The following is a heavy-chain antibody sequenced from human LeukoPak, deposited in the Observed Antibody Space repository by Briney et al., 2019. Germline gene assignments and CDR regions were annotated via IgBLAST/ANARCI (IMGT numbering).Heavy chain of an antibody. J-gene: IGHJ4*02. V-gene: IGHV3-30-3*01. CDR2: ISYDGSNK. CDR1: GFTFSSYA. CDR3: ARDTLLWFGELVFDY. D-gene: IGHD3-10*01. Sequence: GGSLRLSCAASGFTFSSYAMHWVRQAPGKGLEWVAVISYDGSNKYYADSVKGRFTISRDNSKNTLYLQMNSLRAEDTAVYYCARDTLLWFGELVFDYWGQGTLVTVPS.